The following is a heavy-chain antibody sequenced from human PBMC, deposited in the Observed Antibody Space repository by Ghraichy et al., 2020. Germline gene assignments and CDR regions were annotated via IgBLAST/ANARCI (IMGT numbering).Heavy chain of an antibody. CDR2: ISYDGNNE. CDR3: AKDSHDSSGYYYYYGMDV. J-gene: IGHJ6*02. V-gene: IGHV3-30*18. D-gene: IGHD3-22*01. CDR1: GFSLSNYG. Sequence: GGSLRLSCAASGFSLSNYGMYWVRHAPGKGLEWVALISYDGNNEYYADSVEGRFTISTDNSKNTLYLQMNSLRPEDTAVYYCAKDSHDSSGYYYYYGMDVWGQGTTVTVSS.